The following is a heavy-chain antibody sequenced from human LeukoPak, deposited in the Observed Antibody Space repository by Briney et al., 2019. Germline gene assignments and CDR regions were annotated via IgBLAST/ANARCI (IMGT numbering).Heavy chain of an antibody. CDR3: ARLSGGNPGNF. Sequence: SETLSLTCSVSGDSVTSSSYHWGWIRQPPGEGLEWIGTVYYSGDTYYNPSLKTRLTLSIDASKNQVSLRLSTVTATDSAVYYCARLSGGNPGNFWGQGTLVTVSS. CDR1: GDSVTSSSYH. V-gene: IGHV4-39*01. J-gene: IGHJ4*02. CDR2: VYYSGDT. D-gene: IGHD3-10*01.